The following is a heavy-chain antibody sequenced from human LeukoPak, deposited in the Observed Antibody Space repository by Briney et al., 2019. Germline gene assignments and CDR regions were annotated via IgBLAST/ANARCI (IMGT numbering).Heavy chain of an antibody. J-gene: IGHJ4*02. CDR2: ISYDGSNK. CDR1: GFTFSSYG. CDR3: AKASKLLYPDATVLLFDY. Sequence: GGSLRLSCAASGFTFSSYGMHWVRQAPGKGLEWVAVISYDGSNKYYADSVKGRFTISRDNSKNTLYLQMNSLRAEDTAVYYCAKASKLLYPDATVLLFDYWGQGTLVTVSS. D-gene: IGHD2-2*02. V-gene: IGHV3-30*18.